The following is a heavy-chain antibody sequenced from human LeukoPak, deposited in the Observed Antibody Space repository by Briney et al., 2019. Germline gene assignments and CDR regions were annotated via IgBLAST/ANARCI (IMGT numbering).Heavy chain of an antibody. D-gene: IGHD2-2*01. J-gene: IGHJ5*02. CDR2: ISSSSKYT. CDR3: ARSPCSSTRCYHS. Sequence: GSLRLSCAASGFPFSDYYMSWVRQAPGKGLEWVSYISSSSKYTNYVDSVKGRFTISRDNAKNSLNLQMNSLRVEDTAVYYCARSPCSSTRCYHSWGQGTLVTVSS. CDR1: GFPFSDYY. V-gene: IGHV3-11*06.